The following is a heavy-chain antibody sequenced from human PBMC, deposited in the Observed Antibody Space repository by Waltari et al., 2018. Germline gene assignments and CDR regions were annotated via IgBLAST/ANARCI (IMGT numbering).Heavy chain of an antibody. CDR3: ARVPYKDFWTGYFFFAL. Sequence: EVQLVESGGGSVQSGGSLRLSCEGSGFSFSNYAMSWVRQARGKWAEWVSSTTSEGDNTYDGGSVRGRFSISRDNSKNTLSLQMNSLRAEDTATYYCARVPYKDFWTGYFFFALWGQGILVSVSS. V-gene: IGHV3-23*04. D-gene: IGHD3-3*02. J-gene: IGHJ4*02. CDR1: GFSFSNYA. CDR2: TTSEGDNT.